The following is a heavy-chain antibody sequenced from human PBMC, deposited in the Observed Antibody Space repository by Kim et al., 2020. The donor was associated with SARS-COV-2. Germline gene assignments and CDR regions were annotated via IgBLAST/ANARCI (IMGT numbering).Heavy chain of an antibody. CDR3: AAEYSDLGY. J-gene: IGHJ4*02. V-gene: IGHV1-46*01. CDR2: GDSN. Sequence: GDSNSYAQKFKGRVTMTRYTSTSTVFLELSSLRSEDTAVYYCAAEYSDLGYWGQGTLVTVSS. D-gene: IGHD3-16*01.